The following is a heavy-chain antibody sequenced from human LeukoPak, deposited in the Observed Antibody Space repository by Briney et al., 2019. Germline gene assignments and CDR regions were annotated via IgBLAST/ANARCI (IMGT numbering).Heavy chain of an antibody. J-gene: IGHJ3*02. V-gene: IGHV7-4-1*02. CDR1: GYTFTSYA. Sequence: ASVKASCKASGYTFTSYAMNWVRQAPGQGLEWMGWINTNTGNPTYAQGFTGRFVFSLDTSVSTAYLQISSLKAEDTAVYYCAREGEDYYDSSGYGAFDIWGQGTTVTVSS. D-gene: IGHD3-22*01. CDR3: AREGEDYYDSSGYGAFDI. CDR2: INTNTGNP.